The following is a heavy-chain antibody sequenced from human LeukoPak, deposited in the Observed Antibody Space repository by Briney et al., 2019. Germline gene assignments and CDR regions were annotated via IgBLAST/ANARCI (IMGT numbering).Heavy chain of an antibody. J-gene: IGHJ5*02. CDR3: ARDLKYNILTGYRSSFGFDP. D-gene: IGHD3-9*01. V-gene: IGHV1-18*01. Sequence: ASVKVSCKASGGTFSSYDIRWVRQAPGQGLEWMGWISAYNGNTNYAQNLQGRVTMTTDTSTTTAYMELRSLRSDDTAVYYCARDLKYNILTGYRSSFGFDPWGQGTLVTVSS. CDR2: ISAYNGNT. CDR1: GGTFSSYD.